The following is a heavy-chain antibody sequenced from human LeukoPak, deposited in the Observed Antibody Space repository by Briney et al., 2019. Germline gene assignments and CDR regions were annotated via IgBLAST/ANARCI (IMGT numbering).Heavy chain of an antibody. Sequence: GGSLRLSCAASGFTFSSYWMHWVRQAPGKGLVWVSRINSDGSSTSYADSVKGRFTISRDNSKNTLYLQMNSLRAEDTAVYYCAKDYAAVAGTVNYWGQGTLVTVSS. CDR3: AKDYAAVAGTVNY. D-gene: IGHD6-19*01. V-gene: IGHV3-74*01. J-gene: IGHJ4*02. CDR2: INSDGSST. CDR1: GFTFSSYW.